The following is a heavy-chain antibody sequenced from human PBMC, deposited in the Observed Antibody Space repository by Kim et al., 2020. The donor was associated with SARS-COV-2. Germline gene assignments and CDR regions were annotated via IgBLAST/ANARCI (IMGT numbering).Heavy chain of an antibody. CDR3: ARQHPTYYYDSREFDY. V-gene: IGHV4-39*01. D-gene: IGHD3-22*01. J-gene: IGHJ4*02. Sequence: SETLSLTCTVSGGSISSSSYYWGWIRQPPGKGLEWIGSIYYSGSTYYNPSLKSRVTISVDTSKNQFSLKLSSVTAADTAVYYCARQHPTYYYDSREFDYWGQGTLVTVSS. CDR2: IYYSGST. CDR1: GGSISSSSYY.